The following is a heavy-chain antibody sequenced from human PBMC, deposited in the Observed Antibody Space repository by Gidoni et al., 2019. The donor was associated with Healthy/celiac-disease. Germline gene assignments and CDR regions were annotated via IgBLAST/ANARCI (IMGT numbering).Heavy chain of an antibody. CDR2: IYTSGST. CDR3: ARDSPPPTYYDFWSGYTPFDY. Sequence: QVQLQESGPGLVKPSETLSLTCTVSGGSISSYYWSWIRQPAGKGLEWIGRIYTSGSTNYNPSLKSRVTMSVDTSKNQFSLKLSSVTAADTAVYYCARDSPPPTYYDFWSGYTPFDYWGQGTLVTVSS. CDR1: GGSISSYY. D-gene: IGHD3-3*01. J-gene: IGHJ4*02. V-gene: IGHV4-4*07.